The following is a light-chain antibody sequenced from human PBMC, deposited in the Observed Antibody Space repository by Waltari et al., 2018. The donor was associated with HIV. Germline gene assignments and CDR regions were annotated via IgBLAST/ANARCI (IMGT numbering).Light chain of an antibody. V-gene: IGLV3-21*02. CDR2: DDS. CDR1: RVGSKT. Sequence: SYVLTQPHSVSVAPGQTAMITCWGNRVGSKTVNWYQQKPGQAPVLVVYDDSDRPSGIPERFSGSNSANSATLTISRVEDGDEADYYCQVYDGNSVIFAGGTKLTVL. J-gene: IGLJ2*01. CDR3: QVYDGNSVI.